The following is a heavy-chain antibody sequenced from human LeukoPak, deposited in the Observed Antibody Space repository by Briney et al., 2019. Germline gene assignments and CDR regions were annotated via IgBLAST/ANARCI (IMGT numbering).Heavy chain of an antibody. J-gene: IGHJ4*02. Sequence: ASVKVSCKATGFTFTNYDINWVRQATGQGLEWMGWMNPINGNTGYAQKFQGRVTMTRDTSISTAYMELRSLTSEDTAVYYCATIVGIAVAGIFDYWGQGTLVTVSS. CDR1: GFTFTNYD. D-gene: IGHD6-19*01. V-gene: IGHV1-8*01. CDR3: ATIVGIAVAGIFDY. CDR2: MNPINGNT.